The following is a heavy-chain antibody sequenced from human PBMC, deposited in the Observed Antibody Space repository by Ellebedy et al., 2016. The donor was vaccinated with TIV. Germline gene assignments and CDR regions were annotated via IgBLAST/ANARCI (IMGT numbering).Heavy chain of an antibody. J-gene: IGHJ5*02. V-gene: IGHV3-33*01. CDR2: IWYDGSKK. CDR1: GFKFNSYG. CDR3: VRTGFAELSWFDP. D-gene: IGHD1-26*01. Sequence: PGGSLRLSCAASGFKFNSYGMHWVRQAPGKGLEWVAVIWYDGSKKNYADPVKGRFTISRDNSKNTLNLQMNSLRVDDTALYYCVRTGFAELSWFDPWGQGTQVTVSS.